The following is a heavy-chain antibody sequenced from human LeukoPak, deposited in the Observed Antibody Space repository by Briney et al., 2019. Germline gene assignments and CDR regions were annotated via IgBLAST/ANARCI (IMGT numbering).Heavy chain of an antibody. J-gene: IGHJ4*02. D-gene: IGHD6-19*01. CDR1: GYTLCRKY. Sequence: GSLRLSCAASGYTLCRKYMNCVPATLGRGRGWVSVIYSGGSTYYADSVKGRFIISRDISKNTLYLQMTSLRAEDTAVYYCARAREKSSGFDYWGQGTLVTVSS. CDR2: IYSGGST. V-gene: IGHV3-53*01. CDR3: ARAREKSSGFDY.